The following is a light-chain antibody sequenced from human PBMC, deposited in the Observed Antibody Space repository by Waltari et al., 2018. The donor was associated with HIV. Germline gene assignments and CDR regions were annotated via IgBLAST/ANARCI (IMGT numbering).Light chain of an antibody. CDR2: QAS. V-gene: IGKV1-5*03. Sequence: DIQMTQSPSTLSASVGDTVTISCRASQTINSWLAWYQQKPGKPPRFLIYQASTLESGVPSRFSGSGSGTLFTLTLRRLQPDDFATYYCQQYHTYPLTFGGGTKVEIK. CDR1: QTINSW. CDR3: QQYHTYPLT. J-gene: IGKJ4*01.